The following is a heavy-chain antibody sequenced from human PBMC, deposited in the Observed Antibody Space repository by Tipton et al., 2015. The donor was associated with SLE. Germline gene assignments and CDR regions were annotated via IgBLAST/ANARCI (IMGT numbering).Heavy chain of an antibody. J-gene: IGHJ4*02. Sequence: TLSLTCTVSGGSISSYYWSWIRQPAGKGLEWIGRIYTSGSTNYNPSLKSRVTMSVDTSKNQFSLKLSSVTAADTAVYYCARELFCSSTSCPFDYWGQGTLVTVSS. D-gene: IGHD2-2*01. CDR3: ARELFCSSTSCPFDY. CDR2: IYTSGST. V-gene: IGHV4-4*07. CDR1: GGSISSYY.